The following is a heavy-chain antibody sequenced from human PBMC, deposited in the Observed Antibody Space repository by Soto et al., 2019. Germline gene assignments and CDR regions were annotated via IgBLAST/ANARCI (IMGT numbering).Heavy chain of an antibody. V-gene: IGHV3-66*01. CDR3: ARDRSSSWYWGWFDP. D-gene: IGHD6-13*01. CDR1: GLTVSSNY. CDR2: IYSGGST. J-gene: IGHJ5*02. Sequence: GGSLRLSCAASGLTVSSNYMSWVRQAPGKGLEWVSVIYSGGSTYYADSVKGRFTISRDNSKNTLYLQMNSLRAEDTAVYYCARDRSSSWYWGWFDPWGQGTLVTVSS.